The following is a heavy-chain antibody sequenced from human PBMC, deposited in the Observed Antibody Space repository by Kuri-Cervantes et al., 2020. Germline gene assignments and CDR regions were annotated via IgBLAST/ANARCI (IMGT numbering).Heavy chain of an antibody. CDR1: GYTLTELS. V-gene: IGHV1-8*01. D-gene: IGHD2-2*01. CDR2: MNPNSGNT. J-gene: IGHJ4*02. CDR3: ARGASYQPLGY. Sequence: ASVKVSCRVSGYTLTELSMHWVRQATGQGLEWMGWMNPNSGNTGYAQKFQGRVTMTRNTSISTAYMELSSLRSEDTAVYYCARGASYQPLGYWGQGTLVTDSS.